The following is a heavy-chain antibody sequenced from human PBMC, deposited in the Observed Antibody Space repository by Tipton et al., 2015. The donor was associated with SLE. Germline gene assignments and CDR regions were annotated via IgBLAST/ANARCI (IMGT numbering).Heavy chain of an antibody. Sequence: TLSLTCTVSGGSISSYYWSWIRQPPGKGLEWIGYIYYSGSTNYNPSRKSRVTISVDTSKNQFSLMLRSVTAADTAVYYCARDGPYYDFWSGMGAFDIWGQGTMVTVSS. D-gene: IGHD3-3*01. J-gene: IGHJ3*02. CDR2: IYYSGST. CDR3: ARDGPYYDFWSGMGAFDI. V-gene: IGHV4-59*12. CDR1: GGSISSYY.